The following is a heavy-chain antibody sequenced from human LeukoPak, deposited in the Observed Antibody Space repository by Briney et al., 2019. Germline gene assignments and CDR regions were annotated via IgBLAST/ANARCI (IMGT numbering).Heavy chain of an antibody. D-gene: IGHD3-22*01. J-gene: IGHJ3*02. CDR2: IIPIFGTA. CDR1: GGTFSSYA. Sequence: SVKVSCKASGGTFSSYAISWVRQAPGQRLEWMGGIIPIFGTANYAQKFQGRVTITADESTSTAYMELSSLRSEDTAVYYCARANYYDSSGYYEASWAFDIWGQGTMVTVSS. CDR3: ARANYYDSSGYYEASWAFDI. V-gene: IGHV1-69*01.